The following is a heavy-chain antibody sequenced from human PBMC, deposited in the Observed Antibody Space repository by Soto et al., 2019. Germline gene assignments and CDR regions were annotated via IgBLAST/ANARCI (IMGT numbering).Heavy chain of an antibody. CDR3: ATTNGRAYGDALDF. CDR2: IYPADSDT. Sequence: GESLKISCKGSGYSFIAYWIAWVRQMPGKGLEWMGIIYPADSDTRYSPSFQGQVTISADKSISTAYLQWSSLKASDTAMYFCATTNGRAYGDALDFWGQETMVSVSS. V-gene: IGHV5-51*01. D-gene: IGHD5-12*01. CDR1: GYSFIAYW. J-gene: IGHJ3*01.